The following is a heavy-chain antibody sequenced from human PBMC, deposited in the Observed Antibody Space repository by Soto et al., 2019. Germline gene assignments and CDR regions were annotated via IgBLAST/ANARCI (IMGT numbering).Heavy chain of an antibody. CDR1: GFTFGDYA. Sequence: GGSLRLSCTASGFTFGDYAMSWFRQAPGKGLEWVGFIRSKAYGGTTEYAASVKGRFTISRDDSKSTAYLQMNSLKTEDTAVYYCTRGLVVPAAMYPYYYYYMDVWGKGTTVTVSS. CDR3: TRGLVVPAAMYPYYYYYMDV. CDR2: IRSKAYGGTT. D-gene: IGHD2-2*01. J-gene: IGHJ6*03. V-gene: IGHV3-49*03.